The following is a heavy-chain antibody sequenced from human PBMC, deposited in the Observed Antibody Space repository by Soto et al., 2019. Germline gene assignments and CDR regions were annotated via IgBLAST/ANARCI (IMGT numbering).Heavy chain of an antibody. J-gene: IGHJ3*02. CDR1: GYTFTIYY. CDR3: ARSHDSATDAFDI. CDR2: INPSGGST. D-gene: IGHD3-22*01. Sequence: SVKVSCTSSGYTFTIYYMHWVRQAPGQGLEWMGIINPSGGSTSYAQKFQGRVTMTRDTSTSTVYMELSSLRSEDTAVYYCARSHDSATDAFDIWGQGTMVTVSS. V-gene: IGHV1-46*01.